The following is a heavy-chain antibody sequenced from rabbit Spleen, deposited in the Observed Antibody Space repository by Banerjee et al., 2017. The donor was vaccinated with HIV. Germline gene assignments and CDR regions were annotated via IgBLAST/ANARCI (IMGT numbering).Heavy chain of an antibody. V-gene: IGHV1S40*01. CDR2: IYSGSSGST. D-gene: IGHD8-1*01. J-gene: IGHJ6*01. CDR1: GFSFSRGYY. Sequence: QSLEESGGDLVKPGASLTLTCTASGFSFSRGYYMCWVRQAPGKGLEWIACIYSGSSGSTYFATWAKGRFTCSKTSSTTVTLQMTRLTAADTATYFCARDSGSSFSSYGMDLWGQGTLVTVS. CDR3: ARDSGSSFSSYGMDL.